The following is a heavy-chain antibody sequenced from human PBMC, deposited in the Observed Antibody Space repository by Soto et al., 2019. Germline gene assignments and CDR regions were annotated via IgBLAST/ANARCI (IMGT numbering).Heavy chain of an antibody. CDR1: GYTFTSYD. CDR2: LNPNSGNT. J-gene: IGHJ3*02. CDR3: PREVSISPKPDTFDI. V-gene: IGHV1-8*01. Sequence: ASVKVSCKTSGYTFTSYDINWVRQATGQGLEWMGWLNPNSGNTGYAPKFQGRVTLTRDTSISTAYMELSSLRSNDTAVYFCPREVSISPKPDTFDIWGQGTMVIVSS. D-gene: IGHD6-13*01.